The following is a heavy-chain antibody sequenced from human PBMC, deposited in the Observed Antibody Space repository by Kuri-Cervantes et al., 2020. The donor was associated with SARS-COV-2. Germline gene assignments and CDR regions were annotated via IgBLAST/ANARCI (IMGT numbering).Heavy chain of an antibody. CDR2: INHSGST. D-gene: IGHD5-24*01. Sequence: GSLRPSCAVYGGSFSGYYWSWIRQPPGKGLEWIGEINHSGSTNYNPSLKGRVTISVDMSKNQFSLKLSSVTAADTAVYYCARKVEMATISHWGQGTLVTVSS. V-gene: IGHV4-34*01. CDR3: ARKVEMATISH. J-gene: IGHJ4*02. CDR1: GGSFSGYY.